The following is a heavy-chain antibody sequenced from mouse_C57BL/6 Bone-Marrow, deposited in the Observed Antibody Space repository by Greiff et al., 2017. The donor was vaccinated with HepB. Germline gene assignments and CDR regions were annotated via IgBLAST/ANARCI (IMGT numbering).Heavy chain of an antibody. Sequence: EVKLMESGGGLVKPGGSLKLSCAASGFTFSDYGMHWVRQAPEKGLEWVAYISSGSSTIYYADTVKGRFTISRDNAKNTLFLQMTSLRSEDTAMYYCARRYYGNAMDYWGQGTSVTVSS. J-gene: IGHJ4*01. D-gene: IGHD1-1*01. CDR3: ARRYYGNAMDY. CDR2: ISSGSSTI. V-gene: IGHV5-17*01. CDR1: GFTFSDYG.